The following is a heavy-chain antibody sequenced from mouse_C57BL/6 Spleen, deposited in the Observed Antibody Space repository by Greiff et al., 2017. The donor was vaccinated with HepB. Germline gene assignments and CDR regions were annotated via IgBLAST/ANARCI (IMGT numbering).Heavy chain of an antibody. CDR2: INPSNGGT. J-gene: IGHJ1*03. V-gene: IGHV1-53*01. D-gene: IGHD1-1*01. CDR1: GYTFTSYW. Sequence: QVQLQQPGTELVKPGASVKLSCKASGYTFTSYWMHWVKQRPGQGLEWIGNINPSNGGTNYNEKFKSKATLTVDKSSSTAYMQLSSLTSEDSAVYYWAYYGSSYWYFDVWGTGTTVTVSS. CDR3: AYYGSSYWYFDV.